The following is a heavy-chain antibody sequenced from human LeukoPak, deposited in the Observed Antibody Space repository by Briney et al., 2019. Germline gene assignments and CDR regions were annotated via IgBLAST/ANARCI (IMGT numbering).Heavy chain of an antibody. V-gene: IGHV3-23*01. CDR2: IIGSGVST. Sequence: GGSLRLSCAVSGFTFSSYAMSWVRQAPGMRLEWVSGIIGSGVSTYYADSVKGRFTISRDNSRNTLYLQMNSLRAEDTAVYYCAKSKSNEPRHYFDYWGQGALVTVSS. D-gene: IGHD4-11*01. CDR1: GFTFSSYA. CDR3: AKSKSNEPRHYFDY. J-gene: IGHJ4*02.